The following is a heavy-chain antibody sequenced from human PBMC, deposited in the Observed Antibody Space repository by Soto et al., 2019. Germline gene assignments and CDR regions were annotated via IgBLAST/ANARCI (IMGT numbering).Heavy chain of an antibody. V-gene: IGHV1-46*01. Sequence: VASVKVSCKASGYTFTSYYMHWVRQAPGQGLEWMGIINPSGGSTSYAQKFQGRVTMTRDTSTSTVYMELSSLRSEDTAVYYCAGYSSGWYGMDVWGQGTTVTVSS. J-gene: IGHJ6*01. CDR3: AGYSSGWYGMDV. D-gene: IGHD6-19*01. CDR1: GYTFTSYY. CDR2: INPSGGST.